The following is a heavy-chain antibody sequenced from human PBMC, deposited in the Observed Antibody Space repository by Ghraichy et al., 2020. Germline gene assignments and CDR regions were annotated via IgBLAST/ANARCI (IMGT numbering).Heavy chain of an antibody. CDR3: AKALDTSVYYEGQ. V-gene: IGHV3-23*01. Sequence: GGSLRLSCAASGFTFSSHPMNWVRQAPGKGLEWVSTLSGSGGATYYADSVKGRFTISRDNSKNTLYLQMNSLRAEDTALYYCAKALDTSVYYEGQWGQGTLVTVSS. D-gene: IGHD5/OR15-5a*01. CDR1: GFTFSSHP. CDR2: LSGSGGAT. J-gene: IGHJ4*02.